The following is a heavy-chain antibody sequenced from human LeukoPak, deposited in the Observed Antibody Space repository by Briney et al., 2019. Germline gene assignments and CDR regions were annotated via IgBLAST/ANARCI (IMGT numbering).Heavy chain of an antibody. CDR1: GLTFRSYG. CDR2: ISYDGSNK. J-gene: IGHJ4*02. CDR3: AKDRGITMVRGDTFDY. V-gene: IGHV3-30*18. Sequence: GGSLRLSCAASGLTFRSYGMHWVRQAPGKGLEWVAVISYDGSNKYYADSVKGRFTISREDSKNTLYLQMNSLRAEDTAVYYCAKDRGITMVRGDTFDYWGQGTLVTVSS. D-gene: IGHD3-10*01.